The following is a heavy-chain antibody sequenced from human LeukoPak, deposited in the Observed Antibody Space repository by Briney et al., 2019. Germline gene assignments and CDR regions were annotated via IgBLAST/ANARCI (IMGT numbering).Heavy chain of an antibody. CDR2: IYYSGST. CDR3: ARDRYCSSTSCGGEFDP. J-gene: IGHJ5*02. V-gene: IGHV4-59*01. Sequence: PSETLSLTCTVSGGSISSYYWSWIRQPPGKGLEWIGYIYYSGSTNYNPSLKSRVTISVDTSKNQFSLKLSSVTAADTAVYYCARDRYCSSTSCGGEFDPWGQGTLVTVSS. D-gene: IGHD2-2*01. CDR1: GGSISSYY.